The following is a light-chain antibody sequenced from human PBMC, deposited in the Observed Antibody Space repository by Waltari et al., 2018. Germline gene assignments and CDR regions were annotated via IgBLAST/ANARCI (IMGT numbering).Light chain of an antibody. CDR3: SSYTSSSSWV. J-gene: IGLJ3*02. Sequence: QSALTQPASVSGSPGQSITISCTGPSSDVGGYNYVAWYQQHPGKAPKLMIYEVSNRPSGVSNRFSGSKCGNTASLTISGLQAEDEADYYCSSYTSSSSWVFGGGTKLTVL. CDR1: SSDVGGYNY. CDR2: EVS. V-gene: IGLV2-14*01.